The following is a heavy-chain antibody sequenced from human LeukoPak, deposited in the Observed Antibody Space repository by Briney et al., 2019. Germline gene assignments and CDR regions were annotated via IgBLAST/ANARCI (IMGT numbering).Heavy chain of an antibody. CDR3: ARANFWSGYYDY. D-gene: IGHD3-3*01. J-gene: IGHJ4*02. CDR1: GYSISSGYY. V-gene: IGHV4-61*02. CDR2: IYTSGST. Sequence: KPSETLSLTCAVSGYSISSGYYWSWIRQPAGKGLEWIGRIYTSGSTNYNPSLKSRVTISVDTSKNQFSLKLSSVSAADTAVYYCARANFWSGYYDYWGQGTLVTVSS.